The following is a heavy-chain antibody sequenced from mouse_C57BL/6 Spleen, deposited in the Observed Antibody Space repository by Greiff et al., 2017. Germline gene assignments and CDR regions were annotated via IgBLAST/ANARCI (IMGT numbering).Heavy chain of an antibody. J-gene: IGHJ3*01. Sequence: EVKLQESVAELVRPGASVKLSCTASGFNIKNTYMHWVKQRPEQGLEWIGRIDPANGNTKYAPKFQGKATITADTSSNTAYLQLSSLTSEDTAIYYCAPITTVVDGFAYWGQGTLVTVSA. CDR2: IDPANGNT. CDR1: GFNIKNTY. V-gene: IGHV14-3*01. CDR3: APITTVVDGFAY. D-gene: IGHD1-1*01.